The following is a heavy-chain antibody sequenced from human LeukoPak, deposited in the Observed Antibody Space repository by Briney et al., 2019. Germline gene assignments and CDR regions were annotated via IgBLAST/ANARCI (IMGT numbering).Heavy chain of an antibody. J-gene: IGHJ5*02. D-gene: IGHD1-1*01. CDR3: AREGGPQSLRGTFDP. CDR2: IYHSGSF. V-gene: IGHV4/OR15-8*01. Sequence: SETLSLTCAVSGGSISSNNWWSWVRQSPEKGLEWIAEIYHSGSFNRNPSLKSRVTILVDKSKNQFSLNLTSVTAADTAIYYCAREGGPQSLRGTFDPWGQGALVTVSS. CDR1: GGSISSNNW.